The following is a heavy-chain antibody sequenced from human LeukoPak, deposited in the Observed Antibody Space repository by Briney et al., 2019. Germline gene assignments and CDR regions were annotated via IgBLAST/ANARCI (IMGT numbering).Heavy chain of an antibody. CDR1: GGSFSGYS. D-gene: IGHD3-22*01. Sequence: SETLSLTCAVYGGSFSGYSWSWIRQPPGKGLEWIGEINHSGSTNYNPSLKSRVTISVDTSKNQFSLKLSSVTAADTAVYYCARGRYYDSSGSLDYWGQGTLVTVSS. J-gene: IGHJ4*02. CDR3: ARGRYYDSSGSLDY. V-gene: IGHV4-34*01. CDR2: INHSGST.